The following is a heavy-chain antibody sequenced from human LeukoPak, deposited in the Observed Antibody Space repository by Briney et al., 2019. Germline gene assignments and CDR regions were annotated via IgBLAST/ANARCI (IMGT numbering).Heavy chain of an antibody. CDR2: INPSGGST. CDR1: GYTFTSYY. Sequence: ASVKVSCKASGYTFTSYYMHWVRQAPGQGLEWMGIINPSGGSTSYAQKFQGRVTMTRDMSTSTVYMELSSLRSEDTAVYYCARERLVTDTAMGLDYWGQGTLVTVSS. V-gene: IGHV1-46*01. D-gene: IGHD5-18*01. CDR3: ARERLVTDTAMGLDY. J-gene: IGHJ4*02.